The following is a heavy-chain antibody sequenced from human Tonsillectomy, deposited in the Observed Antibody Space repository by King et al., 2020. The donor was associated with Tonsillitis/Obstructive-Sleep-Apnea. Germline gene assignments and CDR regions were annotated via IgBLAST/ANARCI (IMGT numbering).Heavy chain of an antibody. Sequence: VQLQQWGAGLLKPSETLSLTCAVSGGSFSGYFWSWIRKSPGKGLEWIGKINNRGSANYNQTLNSRVTISVDPSKNQFTLKLTSVTAADTAVYYCVRDQSFMGGYPGCDYWGQGTLVTVTS. CDR1: GGSFSGYF. V-gene: IGHV4-34*01. CDR3: VRDQSFMGGYPGCDY. CDR2: INNRGSA. J-gene: IGHJ4*02. D-gene: IGHD1-26*01.